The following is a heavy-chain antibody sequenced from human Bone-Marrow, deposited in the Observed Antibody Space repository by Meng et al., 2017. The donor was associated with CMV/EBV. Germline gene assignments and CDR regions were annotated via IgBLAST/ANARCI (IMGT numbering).Heavy chain of an antibody. D-gene: IGHD3-3*01. Sequence: ETLSLTCTVPGGSVSSGSYYWSWIRQPPGKGLEWIGYIYYSGSTNYNPSLKSRVTISVDTSKNQFSLKLSSVAAADTAVYYCARDVRSGYDFWSGYEWGDYYYGMDVWGQGTTVTGSS. J-gene: IGHJ6*02. CDR3: ARDVRSGYDFWSGYEWGDYYYGMDV. V-gene: IGHV4-61*01. CDR1: GGSVSSGSYY. CDR2: IYYSGST.